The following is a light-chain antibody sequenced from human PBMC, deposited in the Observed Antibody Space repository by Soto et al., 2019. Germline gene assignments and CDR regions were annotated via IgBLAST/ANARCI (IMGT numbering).Light chain of an antibody. CDR3: QQYNNWPPSII. CDR1: ESVSSN. V-gene: IGKV3-15*01. CDR2: GAS. Sequence: VMTQSPDTLSVSPGERGTLSCRASESVSSNVAWYQQRPGQAPPLLIYGASTRATDTPVRFRGSGSGTESTLTISSLQSEDLGVYYCQQYNNWPPSIIFGQGTRLEMK. J-gene: IGKJ5*01.